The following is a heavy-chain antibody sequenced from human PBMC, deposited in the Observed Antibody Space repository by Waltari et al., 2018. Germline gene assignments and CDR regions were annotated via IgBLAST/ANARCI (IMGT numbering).Heavy chain of an antibody. J-gene: IGHJ4*02. D-gene: IGHD3-16*01. Sequence: QVQLQESGPGLVKPSETLSLRCTVSGGSIRSDNWSWLRQPPGRGLEWIGYIYQSGSTNYTPSLKSRVTISKDMSKNQLSLTLTSVTAADTAIYYCARRFDYDYFDPWGQGTLVTVSS. V-gene: IGHV4-59*08. CDR2: IYQSGST. CDR1: GGSIRSDN. CDR3: ARRFDYDYFDP.